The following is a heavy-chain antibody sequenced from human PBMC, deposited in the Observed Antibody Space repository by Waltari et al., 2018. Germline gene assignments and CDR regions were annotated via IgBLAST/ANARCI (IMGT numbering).Heavy chain of an antibody. Sequence: EVQLVESGGGLVQPGGSLRLSCAASGFTFSSYWMHWVRQAPGKGLVWVSRINRDGSSTSYADSVKGRFTISRDNAKNTLYLQMNSLRAEDTAVYYCARGDRYTYDYGDYLDYWGQGTLVTVSS. CDR2: INRDGSST. V-gene: IGHV3-74*01. D-gene: IGHD4-17*01. CDR3: ARGDRYTYDYGDYLDY. J-gene: IGHJ4*02. CDR1: GFTFSSYW.